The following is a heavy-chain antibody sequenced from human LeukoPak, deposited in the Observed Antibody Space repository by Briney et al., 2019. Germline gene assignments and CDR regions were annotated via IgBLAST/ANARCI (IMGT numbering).Heavy chain of an antibody. J-gene: IGHJ4*02. Sequence: SETLSLTCAVYGGSFSGYYWSWIRQPPGKGLEWIGEINHSGSTNYNPSLKSRVTISVDTSKNQFSLKLSSVTAADTAVYYCARGGHIVVVTAIYNYWGQGTLVTVSS. D-gene: IGHD2-21*02. CDR1: GGSFSGYY. CDR3: ARGGHIVVVTAIYNY. CDR2: INHSGST. V-gene: IGHV4-34*01.